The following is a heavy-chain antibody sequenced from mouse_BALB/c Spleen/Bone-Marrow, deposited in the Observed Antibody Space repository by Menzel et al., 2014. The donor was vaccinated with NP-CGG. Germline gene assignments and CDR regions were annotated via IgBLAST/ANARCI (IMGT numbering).Heavy chain of an antibody. J-gene: IGHJ3*01. CDR2: IDPANGNT. D-gene: IGHD1-1*01. V-gene: IGHV14-3*02. Sequence: VQLQQSGAELVKPGASVKLSCTASGFNIKDTYMHWVKRRPEQGLEWIGRIDPANGNTKYDPKFQGKATITADTSSNTAYLQPSSLTSEDTAVYYCARSGYGSSLFAYWGQGTLVTVSA. CDR3: ARSGYGSSLFAY. CDR1: GFNIKDTY.